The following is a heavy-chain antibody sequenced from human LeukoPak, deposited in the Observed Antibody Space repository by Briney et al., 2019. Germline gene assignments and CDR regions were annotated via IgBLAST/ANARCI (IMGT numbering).Heavy chain of an antibody. J-gene: IGHJ6*03. Sequence: PSETLSLTGSVYGGSFSGYYWSWIRQPPGKGLEWIGEVNHSGTTNYNPSLKSRVTMSVDTSKNQFSLKLSSVTAADTAVYYCARGEAAAGPMDYMDVWDRGATVTVSS. CDR1: GGSFSGYY. D-gene: IGHD6-13*01. CDR3: ARGEAAAGPMDYMDV. V-gene: IGHV4-34*01. CDR2: VNHSGTT.